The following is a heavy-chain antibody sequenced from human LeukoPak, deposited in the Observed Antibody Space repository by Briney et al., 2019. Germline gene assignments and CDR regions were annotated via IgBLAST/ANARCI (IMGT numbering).Heavy chain of an antibody. Sequence: SETLSLTCTVSGGSISSYYWSWIRQPPGKGLESIGYIYYSGSTNYNPSLKSRVTISVDTSKNQFSLKLSSVTAADTAVYYCARHYYDILTGYSDAFDIWGPGTMVTVSS. CDR3: ARHYYDILTGYSDAFDI. CDR2: IYYSGST. CDR1: GGSISSYY. V-gene: IGHV4-59*08. D-gene: IGHD3-9*01. J-gene: IGHJ3*02.